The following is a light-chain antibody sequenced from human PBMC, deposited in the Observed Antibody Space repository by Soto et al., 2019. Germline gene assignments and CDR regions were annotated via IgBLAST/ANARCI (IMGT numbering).Light chain of an antibody. CDR1: QSISNY. CDR2: GAS. J-gene: IGKJ1*01. Sequence: IQMTQSPSSLSASVGDRVTITCRASQSISNYLNWYQQKPGKAPELLVYGASSLQSGVPSRFSGSVSGTDFTLTISSLQPEDFATYYCQQSYSTPRTFGQGTKVEIK. CDR3: QQSYSTPRT. V-gene: IGKV1-39*01.